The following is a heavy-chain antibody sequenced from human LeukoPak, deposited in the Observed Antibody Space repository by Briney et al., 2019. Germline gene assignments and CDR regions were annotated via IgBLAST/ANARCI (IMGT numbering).Heavy chain of an antibody. V-gene: IGHV4-4*02. CDR1: GGSISSINW. Sequence: KASETLSLTCGVSGGSISSINWWCWVRQPPGRGLEWIGEIYHGGGSNYNPSLRSRVTISVDTSKNQFSLKLSSVTAADTAVYYCARRRGNYDYVWGSYRFPCWFDPWGQGTLVTVSS. CDR3: ARRRGNYDYVWGSYRFPCWFDP. CDR2: IYHGGGS. D-gene: IGHD3-16*02. J-gene: IGHJ5*02.